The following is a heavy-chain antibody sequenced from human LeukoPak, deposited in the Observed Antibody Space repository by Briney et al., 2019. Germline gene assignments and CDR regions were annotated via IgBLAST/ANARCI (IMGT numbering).Heavy chain of an antibody. V-gene: IGHV4-34*01. CDR2: INHSGDT. CDR1: GGAVSGYY. CDR3: ARGSTNYNNYEGADY. D-gene: IGHD4-11*01. J-gene: IGHJ4*02. Sequence: SETLSLTCAVYGGAVSGYYWSWISQPRGKGLEWIGEINHSGDTKYNPSLKSRVSMSVDVSKDQFSLKLTSLTAADTAVYYCARGSTNYNNYEGADYWGQGTLVTVSS.